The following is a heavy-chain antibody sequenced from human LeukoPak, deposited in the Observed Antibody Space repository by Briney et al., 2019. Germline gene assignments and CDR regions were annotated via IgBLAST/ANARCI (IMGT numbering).Heavy chain of an antibody. D-gene: IGHD3-22*01. CDR1: GCSISSYY. Sequence: PSETLSLTCTVSGCSISSYYWSWIRQPPGKGLEWIGYIYYSGRTNYNPSLKSRVTISVDTSKNQFSLKLSSVTAADTAVYHCAPPYYYDGSDYYDAFDIWGQGTMVTVSS. J-gene: IGHJ3*02. CDR2: IYYSGRT. CDR3: APPYYYDGSDYYDAFDI. V-gene: IGHV4-59*08.